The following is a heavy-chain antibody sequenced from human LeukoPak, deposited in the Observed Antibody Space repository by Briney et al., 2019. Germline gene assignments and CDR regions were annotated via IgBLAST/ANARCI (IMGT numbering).Heavy chain of an antibody. CDR1: VGSISSGCYS. CDR2: IYHSGST. D-gene: IGHD1-26*01. V-gene: IGHV4-30-2*01. Sequence: SETLSLTCTVSVGSISSGCYSWSWIRQPPGKGLEWIGYIYHSGSTYYNPSLKSRVTISVDRSKNQFSLKLSSVTAADTAVYYCARLIRATNGMDVWGQGTTVTVSS. CDR3: ARLIRATNGMDV. J-gene: IGHJ6*02.